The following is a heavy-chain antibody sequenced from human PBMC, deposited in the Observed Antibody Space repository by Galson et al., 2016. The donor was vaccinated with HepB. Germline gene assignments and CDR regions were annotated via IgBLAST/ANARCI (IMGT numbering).Heavy chain of an antibody. D-gene: IGHD5-18*01. Sequence: SLRLSCAASGFTFHDYTMHWVRQAPGKGLEWVSLISWDADTTYYADSVRGRFAISRDNSENPLYLQMHSLKPEDAAFYYCAKDISLRYTYGLGFDYWGQGTLVTVSS. CDR2: ISWDADTT. V-gene: IGHV3-43*01. CDR1: GFTFHDYT. J-gene: IGHJ4*02. CDR3: AKDISLRYTYGLGFDY.